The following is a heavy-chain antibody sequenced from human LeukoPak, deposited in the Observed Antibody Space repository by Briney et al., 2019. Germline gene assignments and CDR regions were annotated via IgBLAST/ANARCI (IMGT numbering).Heavy chain of an antibody. Sequence: SVKVSCKASGGTFSSYAISWVRQAPGQGLEWMGRIIPILGIANYAQKFQGRVTITADKSTSTAYMELSRLTSDDTAVYYCAISVEMAAMPSYDYWGQGTLVTVSS. V-gene: IGHV1-69*04. CDR2: IIPILGIA. CDR3: AISVEMAAMPSYDY. D-gene: IGHD5-24*01. J-gene: IGHJ4*02. CDR1: GGTFSSYA.